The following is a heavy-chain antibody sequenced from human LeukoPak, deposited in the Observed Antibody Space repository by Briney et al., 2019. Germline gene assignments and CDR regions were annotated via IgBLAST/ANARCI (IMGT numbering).Heavy chain of an antibody. J-gene: IGHJ3*02. CDR2: IWYDGSEK. CDR1: RFTFNDYA. Sequence: GGSLRLSCEASRFTFNDYAMHWLRQAPGKGLQWVALIWYDGSEKYYADSVKGRFTISRDNSKSTMYLQMNSLRAEDTAVYYCARDAVVVVTAGAFDIWGQGTMVTVSS. V-gene: IGHV3-33*01. D-gene: IGHD2-21*02. CDR3: ARDAVVVVTAGAFDI.